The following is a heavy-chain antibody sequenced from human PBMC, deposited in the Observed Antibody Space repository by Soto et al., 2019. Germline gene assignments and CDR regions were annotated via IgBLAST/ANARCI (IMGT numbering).Heavy chain of an antibody. J-gene: IGHJ4*02. D-gene: IGHD3-22*01. CDR2: INDSGST. CDR1: GGSFSDYS. Sequence: QVQLQQWGAGLLKPSETLSLTCAVYGGSFSDYSWTWIRQPPGKGLECIGEINDSGSTNYTPSLERRVTISRDTSKNRFSLKLSSVTAADTAVYYCARGSHKLHSYDSSGFYHYVDYWGQGSLVTVSS. V-gene: IGHV4-34*01. CDR3: ARGSHKLHSYDSSGFYHYVDY.